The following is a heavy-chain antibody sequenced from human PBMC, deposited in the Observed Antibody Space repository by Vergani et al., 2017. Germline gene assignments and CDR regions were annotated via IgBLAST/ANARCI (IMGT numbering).Heavy chain of an antibody. CDR2: INPNSGGT. CDR1: GYTFTDYF. V-gene: IGHV1-2*02. CDR3: AIVGTSSNRDYFDY. Sequence: QVQLVQSGAEVKKPGASVKVSCKASGYTFTDYFMHWVRQASGQGLEWMGWINPNSGGTNYAQKFQGRVTMTRDTSISTAYMELSNLRSDDTAVYYCAIVGTSSNRDYFDYWGQGTLVTVSS. D-gene: IGHD2-2*01. J-gene: IGHJ4*02.